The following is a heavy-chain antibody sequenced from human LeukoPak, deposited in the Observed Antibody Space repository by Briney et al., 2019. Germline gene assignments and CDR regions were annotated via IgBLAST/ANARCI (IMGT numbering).Heavy chain of an antibody. CDR1: GYTFTSYY. V-gene: IGHV1-46*01. D-gene: IGHD4-23*01. CDR2: INPSGGST. Sequence: ASVTVSCKASGYTFTSYYMHWVRQAPGQGLEWMGIINPSGGSTSYAQKFQGRVTMTRDMSTSTDYMELSSLRSEDTAVYYCARDNSVEDTAWWFDPWGQGTLVTVSS. J-gene: IGHJ5*02. CDR3: ARDNSVEDTAWWFDP.